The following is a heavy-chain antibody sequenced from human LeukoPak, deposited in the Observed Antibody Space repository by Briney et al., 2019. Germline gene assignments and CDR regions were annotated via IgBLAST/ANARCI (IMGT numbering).Heavy chain of an antibody. V-gene: IGHV3-7*01. CDR2: IKHDGSEK. Sequence: GGSLRLSCAASGFTFSSHWMSWVRQAPGKGLEWVANIKHDGSEKYYVDSVKGRFTVSRDNAKSSLYLQMNSLRAEDTAVYYCAGDGSGRPLYYWGQGTLVTVSS. CDR3: AGDGSGRPLYY. J-gene: IGHJ4*02. CDR1: GFTFSSHW. D-gene: IGHD3-3*01.